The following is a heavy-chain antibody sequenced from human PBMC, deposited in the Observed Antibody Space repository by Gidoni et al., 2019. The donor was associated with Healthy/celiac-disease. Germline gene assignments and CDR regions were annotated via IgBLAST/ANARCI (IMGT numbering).Heavy chain of an antibody. CDR3: ATRILWFGELSNWFDP. J-gene: IGHJ5*02. Sequence: QVQLVQSGAEVKKPGSSVKVSCKASGGTFSSYAISCVRQAPGQGLEWMGGIIPIFGTANYAQKFQGRVTITADESTSTAYMELSSLRSEDTAVYYCATRILWFGELSNWFDPWGQGTLVTVSS. CDR1: GGTFSSYA. D-gene: IGHD3-10*01. CDR2: IIPIFGTA. V-gene: IGHV1-69*01.